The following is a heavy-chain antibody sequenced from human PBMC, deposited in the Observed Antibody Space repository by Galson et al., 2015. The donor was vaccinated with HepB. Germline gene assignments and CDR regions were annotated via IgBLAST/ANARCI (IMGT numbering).Heavy chain of an antibody. V-gene: IGHV3-7*01. Sequence: SLRLSCAASGFTLSGYWMSWVRQAPGKGLEWVATIKPDAREKRYVDSVNGRFSISRDNAKRSLFLLMNSLRGEDTAVYYCARDPGRKDTFDIWGQGTMVTVSS. CDR1: GFTLSGYW. CDR2: IKPDAREK. CDR3: ARDPGRKDTFDI. J-gene: IGHJ3*02.